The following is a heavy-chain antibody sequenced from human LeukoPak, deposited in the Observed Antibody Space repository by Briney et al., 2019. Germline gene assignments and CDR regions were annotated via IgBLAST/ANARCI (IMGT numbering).Heavy chain of an antibody. J-gene: IGHJ4*02. CDR1: GGSISSGGYY. CDR2: IYHSGST. V-gene: IGHV4-30-2*01. D-gene: IGHD2-2*01. Sequence: SETLSLTCTVSGGSISSGGYYWSWIRQPPGKGLEWIGYIYHSGSTYYNPSLKSRVTISVDRSKNQFSLKLSSVTAADTAVYYCARFIGVSAANFDYWGQGTLVTVSS. CDR3: ARFIGVSAANFDY.